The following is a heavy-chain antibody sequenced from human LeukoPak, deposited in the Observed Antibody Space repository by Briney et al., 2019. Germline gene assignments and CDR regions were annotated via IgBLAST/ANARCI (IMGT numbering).Heavy chain of an antibody. Sequence: TSETLSLTCAVYGGSFSGYYWSWIRQPPGKGLQWIGEINHSESTNYNPSLKSRVTISVDTSKNQFSLKLSSVTAADTAVYYCARGQPSIRYYDYVWGSYRYTVDFDYWGQGTLVTVSS. CDR2: INHSEST. D-gene: IGHD3-16*02. J-gene: IGHJ4*02. CDR3: ARGQPSIRYYDYVWGSYRYTVDFDY. V-gene: IGHV4-34*01. CDR1: GGSFSGYY.